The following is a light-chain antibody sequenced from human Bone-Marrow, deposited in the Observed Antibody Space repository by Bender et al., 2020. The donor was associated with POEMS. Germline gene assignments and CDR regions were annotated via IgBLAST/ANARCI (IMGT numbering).Light chain of an antibody. CDR1: SSDVGKYDL. V-gene: IGLV2-23*01. CDR3: CSYAGSYTLAV. Sequence: QSALVQPASVSGSPGQSITISCGGTSSDVGKYDLVSWYQRYPGKAPKLMIYEDNKRSSGISDRFSGSKSGNTASLTISGLRAEDEADYYCCSYAGSYTLAVFGTGTKVTVL. CDR2: EDN. J-gene: IGLJ1*01.